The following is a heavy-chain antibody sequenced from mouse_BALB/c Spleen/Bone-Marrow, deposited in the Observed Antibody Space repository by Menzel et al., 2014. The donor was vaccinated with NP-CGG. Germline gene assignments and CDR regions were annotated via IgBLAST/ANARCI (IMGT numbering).Heavy chain of an antibody. CDR1: GFNIKDTY. CDR2: IDPANGNA. D-gene: IGHD2-3*01. Sequence: VHVKQSGAELVKPGASVRLSCTASGFNIKDTYMHWVKRRPDQGLEWIGRIDPANGNAKHDPKFQGKAAITADTSSNTAYLQLSSLTSEDTAVYYCAIYFYFDYWGQGTTLTVSS. CDR3: AIYFYFDY. V-gene: IGHV14-3*02. J-gene: IGHJ2*01.